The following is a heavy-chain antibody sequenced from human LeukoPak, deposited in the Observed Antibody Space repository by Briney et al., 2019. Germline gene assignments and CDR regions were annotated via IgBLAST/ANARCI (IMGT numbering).Heavy chain of an antibody. Sequence: GGSLRLSCAASGFTFSSYAMSWVRQAPGKGLEWVSAISGSGGSTYYADSVRGRFTISRDNSKNTLYLQMNSLRAEATAVYYCAKVISSSWYIWDYWGQGTLVTVSS. CDR2: ISGSGGST. V-gene: IGHV3-23*01. D-gene: IGHD6-13*01. CDR1: GFTFSSYA. CDR3: AKVISSSWYIWDY. J-gene: IGHJ4*02.